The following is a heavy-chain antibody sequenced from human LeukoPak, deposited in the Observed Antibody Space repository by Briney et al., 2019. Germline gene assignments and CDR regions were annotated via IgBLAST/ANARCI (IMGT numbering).Heavy chain of an antibody. D-gene: IGHD1-1*01. Sequence: GGSLRLSCAASGFTFSSYAMHWVRQAPGKGLEWVAVISYDGSNKYYADSVKGRFTISRDNSKNTLYLQMNSLRAEDTAVYYCASESDFWNYFDYWGQGTLVTVSS. J-gene: IGHJ4*02. V-gene: IGHV3-30-3*01. CDR1: GFTFSSYA. CDR3: ASESDFWNYFDY. CDR2: ISYDGSNK.